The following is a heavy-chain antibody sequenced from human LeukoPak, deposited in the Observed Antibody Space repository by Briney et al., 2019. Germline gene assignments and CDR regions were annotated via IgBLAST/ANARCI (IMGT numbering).Heavy chain of an antibody. D-gene: IGHD3-9*01. CDR3: ARGGHFDWLSSWFDL. CDR2: IYSGGRT. CDR1: GFTVSSNY. V-gene: IGHV3-66*01. J-gene: IGHJ5*02. Sequence: GGSLRLSCAASGFTVSSNYMSWVRQAPGKGLQWVSVIYSGGRTYYADSVKGRFTISRDNSKNTLYLQMNSLRAEDTAVYYCARGGHFDWLSSWFDLWGQGTLITVSS.